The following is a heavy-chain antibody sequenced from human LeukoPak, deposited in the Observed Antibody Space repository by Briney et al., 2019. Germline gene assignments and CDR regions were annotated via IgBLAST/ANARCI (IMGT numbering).Heavy chain of an antibody. D-gene: IGHD3-22*01. J-gene: IGHJ4*02. Sequence: GGSLRLSCEASGFTFSSYGMHWVRQAPGKGLEWVAVICYDGSDKYYADSVKGRFSISRDNSKNTLYLQMTSLRAEDTAVYYCARELPPVVNFYFDSWGQGTLVTVSS. CDR1: GFTFSSYG. V-gene: IGHV3-33*08. CDR2: ICYDGSDK. CDR3: ARELPPVVNFYFDS.